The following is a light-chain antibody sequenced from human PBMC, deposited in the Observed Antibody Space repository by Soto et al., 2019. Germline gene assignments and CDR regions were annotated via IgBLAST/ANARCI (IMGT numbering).Light chain of an antibody. Sequence: DIQMTPSPATLSASVGYRVTIACRASQSISRWLTWYQQKPGRAPKLLIYEACNLESGVPSRFSGSGSGTEFTLTICGLQPEDFATYYCQQFTSYPITFGQGTRLAIK. CDR1: QSISRW. J-gene: IGKJ5*01. V-gene: IGKV1-5*01. CDR2: EAC. CDR3: QQFTSYPIT.